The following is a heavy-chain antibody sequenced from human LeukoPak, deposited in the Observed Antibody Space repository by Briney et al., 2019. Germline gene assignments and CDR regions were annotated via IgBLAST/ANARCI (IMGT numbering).Heavy chain of an antibody. Sequence: AGGSLRLSCAASGFTFSSYSINWVRQAPGKGLEWVSAISGSGGSTYYADSVKGRFTISRDNSKNTLYLQMNSLRAEDTAVYYCAKEFGAHYYDSSGYYEAAFDIWGQGTMVTVSS. J-gene: IGHJ3*02. CDR2: ISGSGGST. D-gene: IGHD3-22*01. CDR1: GFTFSSYS. CDR3: AKEFGAHYYDSSGYYEAAFDI. V-gene: IGHV3-23*01.